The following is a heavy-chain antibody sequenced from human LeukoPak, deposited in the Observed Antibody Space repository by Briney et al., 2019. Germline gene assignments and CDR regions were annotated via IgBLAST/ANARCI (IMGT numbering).Heavy chain of an antibody. D-gene: IGHD6-19*01. V-gene: IGHV3-53*01. CDR2: IYSGGST. J-gene: IGHJ4*02. CDR3: AKDYVAVAGSLYYFDY. CDR1: GFTVSSNY. Sequence: GGSLRLSCAASGFTVSSNYMSWVRQAPGKGLEWVSVIYSGGSTYYADSVKGRFTISRDNSKNTLYLQMNSLRAEDTAVYYCAKDYVAVAGSLYYFDYWGQGTLVTVSS.